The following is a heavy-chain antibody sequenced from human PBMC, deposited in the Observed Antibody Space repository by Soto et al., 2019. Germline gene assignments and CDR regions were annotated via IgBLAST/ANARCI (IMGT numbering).Heavy chain of an antibody. J-gene: IGHJ6*02. CDR2: INGDGTRA. Sequence: EVQLEESGGGAVQLGESLRVTGVASGFTFRNQWMHWVREVPGKGLVWVSRINGDGTRASYADFVKGRFTISRDNARNLLFLQLNSLTVEDAGVYHCARGGAAGRGDAIAIWGPGTTVAVSS. D-gene: IGHD3-10*01. CDR3: ARGGAAGRGDAIAI. CDR1: GFTFRNQW. V-gene: IGHV3-74*01.